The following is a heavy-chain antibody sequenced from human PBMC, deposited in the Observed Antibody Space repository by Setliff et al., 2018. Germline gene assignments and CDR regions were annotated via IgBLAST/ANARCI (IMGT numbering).Heavy chain of an antibody. V-gene: IGHV4-34*01. J-gene: IGHJ3*02. CDR2: INHSGST. CDR1: GGSFSGYY. CDR3: ARVGRFLEWSGSRAFDI. D-gene: IGHD3-3*01. Sequence: SETLSLTCAVYGGSFSGYYWSWIRQPPGKGLEWIGEINHSGSTNYNPSLKSRVTISVDTSKNRFSLKLSSVTAADTAVYYCARVGRFLEWSGSRAFDIWGQGTMVTVSS.